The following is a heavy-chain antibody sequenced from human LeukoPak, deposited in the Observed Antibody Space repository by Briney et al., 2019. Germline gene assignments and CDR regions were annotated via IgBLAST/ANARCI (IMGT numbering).Heavy chain of an antibody. J-gene: IGHJ5*02. V-gene: IGHV4-4*07. D-gene: IGHD2-2*01. CDR1: GGSISSYY. Sequence: TSETLSLTCTVSGGSISSYYWSWIRQPAGKGLEWIGRIYSSGSTDYNPSLKSRVTMSVDTSKNKFSLKLNSVSAADTAVYYCARLTVPLRFDPWGQGTLVTVSS. CDR2: IYSSGST. CDR3: ARLTVPLRFDP.